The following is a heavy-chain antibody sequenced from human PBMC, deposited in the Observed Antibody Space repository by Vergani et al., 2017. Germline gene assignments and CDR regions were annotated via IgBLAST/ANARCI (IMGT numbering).Heavy chain of an antibody. V-gene: IGHV1-2*02. D-gene: IGHD6-13*01. Sequence: QVQLVQSGAEVKKPGASVKVSCKASGYTFTGYYMHWVRQAPGQGLEWMGWINPNSGGTNYAQKFQGRVTMTRDTSISTAYMELSRLRSDDTAVYYCARVCSDRSSWLGYYYYYMDVWGKGTTVTVSS. CDR1: GYTFTGYY. CDR2: INPNSGGT. J-gene: IGHJ6*03. CDR3: ARVCSDRSSWLGYYYYYMDV.